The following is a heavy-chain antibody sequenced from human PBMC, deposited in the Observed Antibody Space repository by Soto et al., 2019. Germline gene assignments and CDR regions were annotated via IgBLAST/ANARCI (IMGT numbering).Heavy chain of an antibody. J-gene: IGHJ4*02. CDR2: INPGYPAGRST. D-gene: IGHD3-16*02. CDR3: ARGSVVYDYVWGSSRVFSFDY. Sequence: GASVKVSCKASGYTLTTFCMHWLRQAPGQGLEWMGVINPGYPAGRSTTYAQKFQGRVTMTTDTSTSTVYMELSRLRSADTAVYYCARGSVVYDYVWGSSRVFSFDYCGQGTLVTV. V-gene: IGHV1-46*01. CDR1: GYTLTTFC.